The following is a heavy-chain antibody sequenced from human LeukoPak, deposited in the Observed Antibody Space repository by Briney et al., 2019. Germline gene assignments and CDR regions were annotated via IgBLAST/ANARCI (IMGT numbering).Heavy chain of an antibody. CDR3: ARAQFCGGDCYTHDTLDY. CDR2: IWYDGSNK. V-gene: IGHV3-33*08. D-gene: IGHD2-21*02. CDR1: GFTFSTYA. J-gene: IGHJ4*02. Sequence: GGSLRLSCTASGFTFSTYAMSWVRQAPGKGLEWVAVIWYDGSNKYYADSVKGRFTISRDNSKNTLYLQMNSLRAEDTAVYYCARAQFCGGDCYTHDTLDYWGQGTLVTVSS.